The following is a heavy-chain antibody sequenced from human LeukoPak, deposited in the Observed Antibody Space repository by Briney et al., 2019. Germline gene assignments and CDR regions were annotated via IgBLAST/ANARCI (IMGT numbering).Heavy chain of an antibody. CDR1: SGSISSNSYY. Sequence: PSETLSLTCTVSSGSISSNSYYWGWIRQPPGKGLEWVASFYFSGSTYYNPSLKRRATIYVHTSKNQVSLNLNSVTAADTAVYYCAIQSDYGFDYWGQGTLVTVSS. CDR3: AIQSDYGFDY. CDR2: FYFSGST. V-gene: IGHV4-39*01. J-gene: IGHJ4*02. D-gene: IGHD4-17*01.